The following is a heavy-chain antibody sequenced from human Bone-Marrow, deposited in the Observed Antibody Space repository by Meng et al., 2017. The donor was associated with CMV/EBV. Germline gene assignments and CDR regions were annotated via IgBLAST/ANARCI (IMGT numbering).Heavy chain of an antibody. CDR3: TADPPGDSPYFDY. J-gene: IGHJ4*02. CDR1: GFSFSSAW. Sequence: CAASGFSFSSAWMNWVRQTPGKGLEWVGRIQSGGATDYAASVNGRFIVSRDDSKNTVYLQMNTLRTEDTAVYYCTADPPGDSPYFDYWGQGTLVTVSS. D-gene: IGHD2-21*02. CDR2: IQSGGAT. V-gene: IGHV3-15*01.